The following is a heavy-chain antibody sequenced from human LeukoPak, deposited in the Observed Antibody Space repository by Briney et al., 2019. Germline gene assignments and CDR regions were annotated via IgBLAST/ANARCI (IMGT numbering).Heavy chain of an antibody. D-gene: IGHD4-11*01. Sequence: GGSLRLSCAASGLTLSSYSMNWVRQAPGKGLEWVSSISSSSSYIYYADSLKGRFTISRDNAKNSLYLQMNSLRAEDTAVYYCARGLSATVTTSTDYWGQGPLVTVSS. J-gene: IGHJ4*02. CDR3: ARGLSATVTTSTDY. CDR2: ISSSSSYI. V-gene: IGHV3-21*01. CDR1: GLTLSSYS.